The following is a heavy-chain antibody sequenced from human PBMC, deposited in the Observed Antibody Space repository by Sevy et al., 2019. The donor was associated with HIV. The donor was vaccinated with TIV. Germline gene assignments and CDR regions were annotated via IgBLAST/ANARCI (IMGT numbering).Heavy chain of an antibody. V-gene: IGHV4-34*01. D-gene: IGHD4-17*01. Sequence: SETLSLTCAVYGGSFSGYYWSWIRQPPGKGLGWIGEINHSGSTNYNPSLKSRVTISVDTSKNQFSLKLSSVTAADTAVYYCARGGGDYGDTGGAFDIWGQGTMVTVSS. CDR1: GGSFSGYY. CDR2: INHSGST. CDR3: ARGGGDYGDTGGAFDI. J-gene: IGHJ3*02.